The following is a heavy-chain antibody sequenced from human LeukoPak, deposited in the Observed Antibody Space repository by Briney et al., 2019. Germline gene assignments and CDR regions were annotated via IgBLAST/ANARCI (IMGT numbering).Heavy chain of an antibody. D-gene: IGHD3-10*01. CDR3: ARGYYGSGSYFYFDY. CDR1: GYPFRNYD. J-gene: IGHJ4*02. CDR2: INPHSGKT. Sequence: ASVKVSCKTSGYPFRNYDINWVRQATGQGPEWTGWINPHSGKTGYAQKFQGRVTMTRNTSISTAYMELSSLRSEDTAVYYCARGYYGSGSYFYFDYWGQGTLVTVSS. V-gene: IGHV1-8*01.